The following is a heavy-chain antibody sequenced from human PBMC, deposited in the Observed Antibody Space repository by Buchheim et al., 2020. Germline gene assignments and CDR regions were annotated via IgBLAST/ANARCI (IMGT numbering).Heavy chain of an antibody. J-gene: IGHJ4*02. CDR2: ISSSSSYV. D-gene: IGHD2-21*02. CDR3: ARADWAFCGGACYSQSDY. Sequence: QEQLVESGGGSVKPGGSLRLSCSVSGLNFSDYYMTWIRQAPGKGLEWVSYISSSSSYVRYADSVKGRFTIHRNNPKNLLFLQMNSLRVEDTAVDYCARADWAFCGGACYSQSDYWGQGTL. CDR1: GLNFSDYY. V-gene: IGHV3-11*06.